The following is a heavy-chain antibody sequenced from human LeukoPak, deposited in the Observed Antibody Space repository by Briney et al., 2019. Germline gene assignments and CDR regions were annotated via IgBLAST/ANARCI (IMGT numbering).Heavy chain of an antibody. D-gene: IGHD3-10*01. Sequence: GASVKVSCKASGGTFSSYEISWVRQVPGQGLEWMGGIIPMFGTAKYAQKFQGRVTITADKSTSTAYMELSNLRSEDMALYYCARGRGPPNTNRDFYYYYYMDVWGTGTTVTVSS. J-gene: IGHJ6*03. CDR1: GGTFSSYE. V-gene: IGHV1-69*06. CDR2: IIPMFGTA. CDR3: ARGRGPPNTNRDFYYYYYMDV.